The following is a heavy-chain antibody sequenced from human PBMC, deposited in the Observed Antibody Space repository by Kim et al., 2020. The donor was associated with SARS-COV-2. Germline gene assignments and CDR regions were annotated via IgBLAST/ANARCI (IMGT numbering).Heavy chain of an antibody. CDR1: GGTFSSYA. D-gene: IGHD3-22*01. Sequence: SVKVSCKASGGTFSSYAISWVRQAPGQGLEWMGRIIPILGIANYAQKFQGRVTITADKSTSTAYMELSSLRSEDTAVYYCAAITMIVEKWPFDYWGQGTLVTVSS. CDR3: AAITMIVEKWPFDY. V-gene: IGHV1-69*04. CDR2: IIPILGIA. J-gene: IGHJ4*02.